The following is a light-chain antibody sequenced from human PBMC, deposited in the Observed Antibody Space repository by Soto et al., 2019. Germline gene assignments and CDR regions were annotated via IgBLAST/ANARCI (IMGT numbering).Light chain of an antibody. CDR1: SSDVGGYNY. V-gene: IGLV2-14*01. CDR2: EVS. Sequence: QSALTQPASVSGSPGQSITISCTGTSSDVGGYNYVSWYQQHPGQAPQLIIYEVSNRPSGVSNRFSGSKSGYTASLTISGLQAGDEADYYCSSYTSSTTYVFGTGTKLTVL. J-gene: IGLJ1*01. CDR3: SSYTSSTTYV.